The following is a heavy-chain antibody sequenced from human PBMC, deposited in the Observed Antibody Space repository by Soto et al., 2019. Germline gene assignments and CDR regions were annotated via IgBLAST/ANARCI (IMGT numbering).Heavy chain of an antibody. CDR2: ISGSGGST. CDR1: GFTFSSYA. D-gene: IGHD6-6*01. Sequence: VGSLRLSCAASGFTFSSYAMSWVRQAPGKGLEWVSAISGSGGSTYYADSVKGRFTISRDNSKNTLYLQMNSLRAEDTAVYYCASSIPHGSSTFYFDYWGQGTLVTVSS. J-gene: IGHJ4*02. V-gene: IGHV3-23*01. CDR3: ASSIPHGSSTFYFDY.